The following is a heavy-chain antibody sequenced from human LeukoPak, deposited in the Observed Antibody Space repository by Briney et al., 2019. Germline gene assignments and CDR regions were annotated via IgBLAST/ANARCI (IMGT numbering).Heavy chain of an antibody. Sequence: TGGSLRLSCAASGFTFSSYAMSWLRQAPGKGLEWVSAISGSGGSTYYADSVKGRFTISRDNSKNTLYLQMNSLRAEDTAVYYCAKDSAGYFQRINWFDPWGQGTLVTVSS. CDR3: AKDSAGYFQRINWFDP. J-gene: IGHJ5*02. D-gene: IGHD2/OR15-2a*01. CDR1: GFTFSSYA. CDR2: ISGSGGST. V-gene: IGHV3-23*01.